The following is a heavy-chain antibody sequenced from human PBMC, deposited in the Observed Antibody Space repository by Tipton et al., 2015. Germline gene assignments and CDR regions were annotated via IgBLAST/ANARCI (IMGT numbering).Heavy chain of an antibody. CDR2: TSTDGTT. J-gene: IGHJ6*02. D-gene: IGHD3-10*01. V-gene: IGHV3-53*01. CDR1: GFSVRSTY. CDR3: AKDYPLITRWRPAMDV. Sequence: GSLRLSCVGSGFSVRSTYMTWVRQAPGKGLEWVSVTSTDGTTIYADSVKGRFSISRDSSRNTLYVHMNNLRVEDTAVYYCAKDYPLITRWRPAMDVWGQGTTVTVSS.